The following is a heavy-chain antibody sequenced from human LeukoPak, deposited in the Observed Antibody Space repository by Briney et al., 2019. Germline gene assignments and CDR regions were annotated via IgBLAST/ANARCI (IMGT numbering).Heavy chain of an antibody. Sequence: PGGSLRLSCAASGFTVSSHYMSWVRQAPGKGLEWVSVIYSGGATYHADSVKGRFTISRDYPKNTVYLQMNSLRAEDTAVYYCARDNDILTGYYPFDYWGQGTLVTVSS. D-gene: IGHD3-9*01. CDR3: ARDNDILTGYYPFDY. CDR2: IYSGGAT. V-gene: IGHV3-53*01. CDR1: GFTVSSHY. J-gene: IGHJ4*02.